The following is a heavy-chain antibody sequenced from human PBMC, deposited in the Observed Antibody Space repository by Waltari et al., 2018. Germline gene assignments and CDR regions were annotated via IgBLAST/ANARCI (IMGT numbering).Heavy chain of an antibody. V-gene: IGHV4-38-2*01. D-gene: IGHD2-21*02. CDR3: AKNVTGCFFNS. Sequence: QVLLRESGPGLVRPSETLALTCAVSGYSVTNTIYWGWIRQTPGKGLEWIGSAYNSGTTPYNPALKSRVTSANDTPRNQFSLELRSVTAADTAIYYCAKNVTGCFFNSWGQGALVIVSS. CDR1: GYSVTNTIY. J-gene: IGHJ4*02. CDR2: AYNSGTT.